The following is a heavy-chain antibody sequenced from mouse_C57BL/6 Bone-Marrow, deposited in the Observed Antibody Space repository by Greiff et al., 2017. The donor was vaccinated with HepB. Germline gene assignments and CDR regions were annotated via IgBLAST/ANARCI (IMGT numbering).Heavy chain of an antibody. CDR1: GFTFSSYA. J-gene: IGHJ3*01. CDR2: ISDGGSYT. Sequence: EVKVVESGGGLVKPGGSLKLSCAASGFTFSSYAMSWVRQTPEKRLEWVATISDGGSYTYYPDNVKGRFTISRDNAKNNLYLQMSHLKSEDTAMYYCAREDYSNLAWFAYWGRGTLVTVSA. D-gene: IGHD2-5*01. CDR3: AREDYSNLAWFAY. V-gene: IGHV5-4*01.